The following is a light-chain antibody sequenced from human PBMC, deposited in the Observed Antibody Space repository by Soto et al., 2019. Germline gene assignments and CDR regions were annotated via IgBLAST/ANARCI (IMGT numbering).Light chain of an antibody. Sequence: QSVLTQPPSASGTPGQSVTISCSGGSSNIGTNYVYWYQQHPGSPPKLHIYRNNLRPSGGPDRLSASKSGTSASLAISGVRYEDEGDYFCAGWDDSPDALLFGAGTKLTVL. J-gene: IGLJ1*01. CDR3: AGWDDSPDALL. V-gene: IGLV1-47*01. CDR1: SSNIGTNY. CDR2: RNN.